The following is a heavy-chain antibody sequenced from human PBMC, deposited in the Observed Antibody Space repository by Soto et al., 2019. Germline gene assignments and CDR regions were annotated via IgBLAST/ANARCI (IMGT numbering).Heavy chain of an antibody. CDR1: GFTFSSYA. J-gene: IGHJ3*02. Sequence: GGSLRLSCAASGFTFSSYAMTWVRQTPGKGLEWISTVGGSGGKTYHADSVKGRFTISRDNSRDTLYLQMKNLRAEDTAVYYCAKGTRIVAAFDAFDMWGQGTMVTVSS. D-gene: IGHD6-13*01. V-gene: IGHV3-23*01. CDR3: AKGTRIVAAFDAFDM. CDR2: VGGSGGKT.